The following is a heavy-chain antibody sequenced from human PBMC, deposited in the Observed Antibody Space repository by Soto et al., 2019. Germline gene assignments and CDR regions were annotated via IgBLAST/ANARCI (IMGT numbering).Heavy chain of an antibody. V-gene: IGHV1-69*08. D-gene: IGHD2-15*01. J-gene: IGHJ4*02. CDR1: GGTFSSYT. CDR3: ARDRGYCSGGSCYYV. CDR2: IIPILGIA. Sequence: QVQLVQSGAEVQKPGSSVKVSCKASGGTFSSYTISWVRQAPGQGLEWMGRIIPILGIANYAQKFQGRVTITADKSTSTAYMELSSLRSEDTAVYYCARDRGYCSGGSCYYVWGQGTLVTVSS.